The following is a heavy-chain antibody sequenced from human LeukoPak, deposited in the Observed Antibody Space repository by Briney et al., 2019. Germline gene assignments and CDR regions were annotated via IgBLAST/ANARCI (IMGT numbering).Heavy chain of an antibody. D-gene: IGHD1-26*01. CDR2: IYYSGST. J-gene: IGHJ6*03. CDR1: GGSISSSSYY. CDR3: ARLGSYWDYYYYMDV. Sequence: SETLSLTCTVSGGSISSSSYYWGWIRQPPGKGLEWIGSIYYSGSTYYNPSLKSRVTISVDTSKNQISLKLSSVTAADTAVYYCARLGSYWDYYYYMDVWGKGTTVTVSS. V-gene: IGHV4-39*01.